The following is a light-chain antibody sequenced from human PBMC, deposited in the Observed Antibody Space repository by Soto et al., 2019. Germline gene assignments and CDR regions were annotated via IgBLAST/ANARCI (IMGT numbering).Light chain of an antibody. CDR3: QQLNTYPIT. J-gene: IGKJ5*01. Sequence: QLTQSPSSLSASVVDRVAMSCRASQGISSYLAWYQKKPGKAPNLLIYAASTLQSGVPSRFSGSGSGTDFTLTISSLQPEDFATYYCQQLNTYPITFGQGTRLEIK. CDR1: QGISSY. CDR2: AAS. V-gene: IGKV1-9*01.